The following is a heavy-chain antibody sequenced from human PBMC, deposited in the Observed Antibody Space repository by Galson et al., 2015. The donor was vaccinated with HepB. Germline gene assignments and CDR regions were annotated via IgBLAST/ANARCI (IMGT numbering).Heavy chain of an antibody. J-gene: IGHJ4*02. Sequence: SLRLSCAASGITFTNFWLTWVRQAPGKGLEWVASIKEDGTQRNYVDSVKGRFTISRDNAKQSLYLQMDGLRAEDTAIYYCYVGHYFNSWGQGTLVTVSS. CDR1: GITFTNFW. CDR3: YVGHYFNS. V-gene: IGHV3-7*01. CDR2: IKEDGTQR. D-gene: IGHD3-16*01.